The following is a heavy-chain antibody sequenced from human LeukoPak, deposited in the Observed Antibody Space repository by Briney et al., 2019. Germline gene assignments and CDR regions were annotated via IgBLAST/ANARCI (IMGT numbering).Heavy chain of an antibody. D-gene: IGHD6-13*01. Sequence: GASVKVSCKASGYTVTSYDINWVRQATGQGLEWMGWMNPNSGNTGYAQKFQGRVTMTRNTSISTAYMELSSLRSEDTAVYYCARLVAAAGTDDAFDIWGQGTMVTVSS. CDR3: ARLVAAAGTDDAFDI. CDR2: MNPNSGNT. CDR1: GYTVTSYD. V-gene: IGHV1-8*01. J-gene: IGHJ3*02.